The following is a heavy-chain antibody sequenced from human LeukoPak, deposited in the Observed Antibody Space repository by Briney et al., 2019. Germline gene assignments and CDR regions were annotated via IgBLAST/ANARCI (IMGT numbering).Heavy chain of an antibody. V-gene: IGHV3-7*01. CDR1: GFTFSDYW. J-gene: IGHJ4*02. CDR3: AKVGTWELQRVFEN. CDR2: VGRDGSEK. D-gene: IGHD1-26*01. Sequence: GGSLGLSCAASGFTFSDYWMTWVRQVAGRGLEWVANVGRDGSEKNYVDSVEGRFTISRDNAKKSLDLEMNSLRVEDTALYYCAKVGTWELQRVFENWGQGTLVTVSS.